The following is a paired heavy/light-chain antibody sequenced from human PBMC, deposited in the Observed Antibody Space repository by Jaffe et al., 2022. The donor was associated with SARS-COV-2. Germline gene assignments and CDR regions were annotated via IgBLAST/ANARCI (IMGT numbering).Heavy chain of an antibody. CDR2: IRSSGDNT. CDR3: ANLRVTTSTRPVDWFDP. V-gene: IGHV3-23*04. Sequence: DVQLVESGGDLVQPGGSLRLSCAASGFTFSSYAMSWVRQAPGKGLEWVSFIRSSGDNTYYADSVKGRFTISRDNSKNTLYLQMNSLRAEDTAVYYCANLRVTTSTRPVDWFDPWGQGTLVTVSS. CDR1: GFTFSSYA. D-gene: IGHD1-1*01. J-gene: IGHJ5*02.
Light chain of an antibody. Sequence: DIRMTQSPSSLSASVGDRVTITCRASQGIFNYLAWFQQKPGKAPKSLMYAASSLQSGVPSRFSGSGSGTDFTLTISSLQPEDFATYYCQQYNVYPYTFGQGTKLEIK. CDR3: QQYNVYPYT. CDR1: QGIFNY. J-gene: IGKJ2*01. CDR2: AAS. V-gene: IGKV1-16*01.